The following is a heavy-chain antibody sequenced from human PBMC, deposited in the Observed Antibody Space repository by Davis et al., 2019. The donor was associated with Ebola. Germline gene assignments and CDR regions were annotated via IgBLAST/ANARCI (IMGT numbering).Heavy chain of an antibody. J-gene: IGHJ5*02. CDR1: GYTFTSYG. Sequence: ASVKVSCKASGYTFTSYGITWVRQAPGQGLEWMGWINPHNGNTNYAQNVQGRVTMTTDTSTSTAYMELRSLRSDDTAVYYCARVITMVRAGGWFDPWGQGTLVTVSS. V-gene: IGHV1-18*04. CDR2: INPHNGNT. D-gene: IGHD3-10*01. CDR3: ARVITMVRAGGWFDP.